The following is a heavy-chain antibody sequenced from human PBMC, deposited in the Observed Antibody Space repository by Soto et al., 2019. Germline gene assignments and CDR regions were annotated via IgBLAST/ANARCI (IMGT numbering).Heavy chain of an antibody. D-gene: IGHD6-6*01. V-gene: IGHV4-31*03. Sequence: SQTLSLSCTVSGGSVSSGSYYGSWIRQPPGQGLEWIVYIYYSGSTYYNPSLKSRVTISVDTSKNQFSLKLGSVTAADTDIYYCAGGSSKSWFDPWGQGTLVSVSS. CDR3: AGGSSKSWFDP. CDR2: IYYSGST. CDR1: GGSVSSGSYY. J-gene: IGHJ5*02.